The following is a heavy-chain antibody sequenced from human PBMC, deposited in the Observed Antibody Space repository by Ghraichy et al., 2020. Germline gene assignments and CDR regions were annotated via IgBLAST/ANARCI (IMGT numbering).Heavy chain of an antibody. D-gene: IGHD3-22*01. Sequence: GESLNISCAASGFTLSHNYMSWVRQAPGKGLEWVSVIYSGGTTYYADSVKGRFTISRDSSKNTLYLQMNSLRAADTAVYFCARDSWGIGSSPPGDYWGQGTLVTVSS. CDR2: IYSGGTT. V-gene: IGHV3-53*01. CDR3: ARDSWGIGSSPPGDY. CDR1: GFTLSHNY. J-gene: IGHJ4*02.